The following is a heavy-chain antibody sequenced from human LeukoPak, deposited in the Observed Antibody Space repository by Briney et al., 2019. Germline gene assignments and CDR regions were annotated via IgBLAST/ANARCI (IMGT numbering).Heavy chain of an antibody. J-gene: IGHJ4*02. Sequence: PRGSLRLSCATSGFSFTDYPMNWVRQAPGKGLEWVSAISGSGDRTYYADSVKGRFTISRDNSKNTVYLQMNSLRAEDTGVYYCAKAAGCSSTSCYAPFDFWGQGTLVTVSS. CDR2: ISGSGDRT. V-gene: IGHV3-23*01. CDR1: GFSFTDYP. D-gene: IGHD2-2*01. CDR3: AKAAGCSSTSCYAPFDF.